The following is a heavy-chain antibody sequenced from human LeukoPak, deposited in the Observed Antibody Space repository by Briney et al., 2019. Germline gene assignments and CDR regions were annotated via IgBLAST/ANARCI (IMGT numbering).Heavy chain of an antibody. CDR1: GGSISSYY. D-gene: IGHD1-14*01. CDR2: IYYSGST. CDR3: ARDGGSLYYYGMDV. V-gene: IGHV4-59*01. J-gene: IGHJ6*02. Sequence: SETLSLTCTVSGGSISSYYWSWIRQPPGKGLEWIGYIYYSGSTNYNPSLKSRATISVDTSRNQFPLKLSSVTAADTAVYYCARDGGSLYYYGMDVWGQGTTVTVSS.